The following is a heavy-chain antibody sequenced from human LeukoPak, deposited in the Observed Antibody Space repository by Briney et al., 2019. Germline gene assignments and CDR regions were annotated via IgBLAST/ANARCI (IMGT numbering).Heavy chain of an antibody. D-gene: IGHD3-9*01. J-gene: IGHJ4*02. CDR1: GGSISSYY. V-gene: IGHV4-59*01. Sequence: SETLSLTCTVSGGSISSYYWSWIRQPPGKGLEWIGYIYYSGSTNYNPSLKSRVTISVDTSKNQFSLKLSSVTAADTAVYYCARGRYFDWLWDFDYWGQGTLVTVSS. CDR2: IYYSGST. CDR3: ARGRYFDWLWDFDY.